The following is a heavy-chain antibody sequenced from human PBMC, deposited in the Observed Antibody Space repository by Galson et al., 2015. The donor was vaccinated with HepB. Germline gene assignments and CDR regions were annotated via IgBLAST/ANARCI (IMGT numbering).Heavy chain of an antibody. J-gene: IGHJ4*02. Sequence: SLRLSCAASGFTFRSYAMHWVRQAPRKGLEWVAVISYDGSNKYYADSVKGRFTISRDNSKNTLYLQMNSLRAEDTAMYYCTRDSPRVGDSGSFLAHFDYWGQGTLVTVSS. CDR1: GFTFRSYA. CDR3: TRDSPRVGDSGSFLAHFDY. V-gene: IGHV3-30*04. CDR2: ISYDGSNK. D-gene: IGHD3-10*01.